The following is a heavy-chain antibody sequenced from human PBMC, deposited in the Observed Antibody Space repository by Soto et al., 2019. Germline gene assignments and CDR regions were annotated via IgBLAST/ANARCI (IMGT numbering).Heavy chain of an antibody. CDR1: GFPFRNYD. CDR3: AREVVVSRGASYFGY. D-gene: IGHD2-2*01. Sequence: PGGSLRLSCAASGFPFRNYDMHWVRQVTGKGLEWVSRVHGDGSSATYADSVKGRFTISRDNTKNSLYLQMNSLRAEDTAIYYCAREVVVSRGASYFGYWG. J-gene: IGHJ4*03. CDR2: VHGDGSSA. V-gene: IGHV3-74*03.